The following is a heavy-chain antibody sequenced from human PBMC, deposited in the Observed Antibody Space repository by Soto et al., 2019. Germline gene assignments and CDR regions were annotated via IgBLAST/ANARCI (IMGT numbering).Heavy chain of an antibody. J-gene: IGHJ6*02. D-gene: IGHD5-12*01. V-gene: IGHV3-49*03. CDR3: FGYTYTTRYCSYGMDV. CDR2: VRSNAYGGTT. CDR1: GFTFGDYT. Sequence: GGSLRLSCTTSGFTFGDYTMSWFRQAPGKGLEWVGVVRSNAYGGTTDYAASVKGRFDISRDDYKSIAYLQMNSVTTEDVDVYFCFGYTYTTRYCSYGMDVWGHGTTLTVSS.